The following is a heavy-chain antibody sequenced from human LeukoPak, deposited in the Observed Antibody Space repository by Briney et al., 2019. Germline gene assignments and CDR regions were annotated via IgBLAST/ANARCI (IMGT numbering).Heavy chain of an antibody. V-gene: IGHV4-59*01. D-gene: IGHD2-15*01. CDR3: ARSGERWELLCAYGV. Sequence: SETLTLPCTVSGVSLNDYYWSWLRQPPGKGLEWIGYIYYSGSTYYNPSLKSRVTISVDTSKNQFSLKLSSVTAADTAVYYCARSGERWELLCAYGVQGQVIMVTVSS. CDR2: IYYSGST. J-gene: IGHJ3*01. CDR1: GVSLNDYY.